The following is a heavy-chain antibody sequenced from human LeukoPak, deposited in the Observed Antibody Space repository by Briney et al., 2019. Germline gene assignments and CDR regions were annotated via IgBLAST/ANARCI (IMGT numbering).Heavy chain of an antibody. CDR2: INPSGGST. CDR3: ARGYYDSSGYLSPLRY. J-gene: IGHJ4*02. CDR1: GYTFTSYY. D-gene: IGHD3-22*01. Sequence: ASVKVSCKASGYTFTSYYMHWVRHSPGQRPEWIGIINPSGGSTSYAQEFQGRVTMTRDTSTSTGYMELSSLRSEDTAVYYCARGYYDSSGYLSPLRYWGQGTLVTVSS. V-gene: IGHV1-46*01.